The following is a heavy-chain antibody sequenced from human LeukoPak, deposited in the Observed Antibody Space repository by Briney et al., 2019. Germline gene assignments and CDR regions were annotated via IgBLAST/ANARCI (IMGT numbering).Heavy chain of an antibody. CDR1: GYTFTGYY. Sequence: ASVKLSYKASGYTFTGYYMHWVRQAPGQGLEWMGWIKLNSGGTNYAKKFQGRVTMTRDKSISTADMELSRLRCDDTAVYYCARDGSSWRRFEYWGQGTLVTVS. D-gene: IGHD6-13*01. J-gene: IGHJ4*02. CDR2: IKLNSGGT. CDR3: ARDGSSWRRFEY. V-gene: IGHV1-2*02.